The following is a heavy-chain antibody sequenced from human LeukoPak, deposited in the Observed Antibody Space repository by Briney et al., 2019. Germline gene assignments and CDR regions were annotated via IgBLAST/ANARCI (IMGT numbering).Heavy chain of an antibody. CDR2: IYYSGST. CDR1: GGSISSYY. CDR3: ARELRFLEWFDAFDI. J-gene: IGHJ3*02. Sequence: SETLSLTCTVSGGSISSYYWGWIRQPPGKGLEWIGYIYYSGSTNYNPSLKSRVTISVDTSKNQFSLKLSSVTAADTAVYYCARELRFLEWFDAFDIWGQGTMVTVSS. V-gene: IGHV4-59*01. D-gene: IGHD3-3*01.